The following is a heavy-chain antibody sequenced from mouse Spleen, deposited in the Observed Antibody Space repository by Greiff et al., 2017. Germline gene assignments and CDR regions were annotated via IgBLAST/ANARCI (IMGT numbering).Heavy chain of an antibody. D-gene: IGHD1-2*01. Sequence: QVQLQQSGAELARPGASVKMSCKASGYTFTSYTMHWVKQRPGQGLEWIGYINPSSGYTKYNQKFKDKATLTADKSSSTAYMQLSSLTSEDSAVYYCARSELRPYAMDYWGQGTSVTVSS. CDR2: INPSSGYT. J-gene: IGHJ4*01. CDR1: GYTFTSYT. V-gene: IGHV1-4*01. CDR3: ARSELRPYAMDY.